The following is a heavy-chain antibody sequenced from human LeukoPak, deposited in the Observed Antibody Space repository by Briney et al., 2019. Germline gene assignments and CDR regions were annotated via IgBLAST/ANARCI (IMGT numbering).Heavy chain of an antibody. V-gene: IGHV4-39*01. CDR3: ARLRGGVQLWGD. CDR2: LTYAGAN. D-gene: IGHD5-18*01. J-gene: IGHJ4*02. CDR1: GGSITRDSYS. Sequence: SETLSLTCTDSGGSITRDSYSWGCIRQPPGKGLQWLVTLTYAGANFYNPSQVSRVTMPVDTSKNQFSLKLTSVTASDTAVYYCARLRGGVQLWGDWGQGILVTVSS.